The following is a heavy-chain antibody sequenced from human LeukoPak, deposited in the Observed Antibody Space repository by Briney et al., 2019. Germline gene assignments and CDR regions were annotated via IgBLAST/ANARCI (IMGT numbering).Heavy chain of an antibody. CDR1: GGSISGYH. CDR3: ARVPRSYYYYYYMDV. V-gene: IGHV4-59*13. Sequence: SETLSLTCSVSGGSISGYHWSWIRQPQGKGREWLGNIYYSGSSNYNPSLKSRVTMSADTSKNQFSLKLSSVTAADTAVYYCARVPRSYYYYYYMDVWGKGTTVTVSS. J-gene: IGHJ6*03. CDR2: IYYSGSS.